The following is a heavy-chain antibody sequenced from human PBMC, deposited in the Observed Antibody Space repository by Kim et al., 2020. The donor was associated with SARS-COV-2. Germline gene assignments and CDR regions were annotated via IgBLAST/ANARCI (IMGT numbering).Heavy chain of an antibody. J-gene: IGHJ4*02. D-gene: IGHD6-19*01. V-gene: IGHV1-46*01. Sequence: AQKFQGRVTMTRDTSTSTVYMELSSLRSEDTAVYYCARANTYSSGWYFDYWGQGTLVTVSS. CDR3: ARANTYSSGWYFDY.